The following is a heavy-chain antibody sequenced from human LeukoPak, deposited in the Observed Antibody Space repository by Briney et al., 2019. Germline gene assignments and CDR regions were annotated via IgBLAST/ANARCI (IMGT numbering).Heavy chain of an antibody. D-gene: IGHD6-13*01. V-gene: IGHV4-59*01. J-gene: IGHJ1*01. Sequence: SETLSLTCTVSGGSISIYYWSWIRQPPGKGLEWIGYIYYSGSTNYNPSLKSRVTISVDTSKNQFSLKLSSVTAADTAVYYCARDSRDEYFQHWGQGTLVTVSS. CDR3: ARDSRDEYFQH. CDR2: IYYSGST. CDR1: GGSISIYY.